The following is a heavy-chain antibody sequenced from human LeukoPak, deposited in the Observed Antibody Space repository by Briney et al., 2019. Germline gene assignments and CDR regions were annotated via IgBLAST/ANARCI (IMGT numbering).Heavy chain of an antibody. V-gene: IGHV1-18*01. CDR1: GYTFTKYA. Sequence: ASVKVSCKASGYTFTKYAISWVRQAPGQGLEWMGWISPYNGDTNYPHKLQGRVTMTADTSTSTASMELRSLRSDDTAVYYCAREESQEVTYSDVLTGETSNSYYYYYMDVWGKGTTVTVSS. D-gene: IGHD3-9*01. CDR3: AREESQEVTYSDVLTGETSNSYYYYYMDV. J-gene: IGHJ6*03. CDR2: ISPYNGDT.